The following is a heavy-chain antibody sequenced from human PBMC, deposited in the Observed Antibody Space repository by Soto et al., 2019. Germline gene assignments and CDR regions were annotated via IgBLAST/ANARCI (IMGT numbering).Heavy chain of an antibody. CDR3: ARDRPKYYDILTGYYTDYYYGMDV. D-gene: IGHD3-9*01. Sequence: EVQLVESGGGLVQPGGSLRLSCAASGFTFSSYEMNWVRQAPGKGLEWVSYISSSGSTIYYADSVKGRFTISRDNAKNSLYLQMNSLRAEDTAVYYCARDRPKYYDILTGYYTDYYYGMDVWGQGTTVTVSS. CDR2: ISSSGSTI. V-gene: IGHV3-48*03. J-gene: IGHJ6*02. CDR1: GFTFSSYE.